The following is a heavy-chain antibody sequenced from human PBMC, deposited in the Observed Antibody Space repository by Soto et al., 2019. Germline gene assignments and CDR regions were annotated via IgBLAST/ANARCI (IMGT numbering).Heavy chain of an antibody. J-gene: IGHJ4*02. Sequence: GGSLRLSCAASGFTFSSYGMHWVRQAPGKGLEWVAVIWYDGSNKYYADSVKGRFTISRDNSKNTLYLQMNSLRAEDTAVYYCARHRGDYTLWFDYWGQGTMVTVSS. D-gene: IGHD4-17*01. CDR2: IWYDGSNK. V-gene: IGHV3-33*01. CDR3: ARHRGDYTLWFDY. CDR1: GFTFSSYG.